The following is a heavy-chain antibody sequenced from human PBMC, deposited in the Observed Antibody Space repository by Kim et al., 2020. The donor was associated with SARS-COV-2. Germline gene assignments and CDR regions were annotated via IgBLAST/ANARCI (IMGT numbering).Heavy chain of an antibody. CDR1: GFTFSSYA. CDR2: ISGSGGST. CDR3: AKGAYCSGGSCYVDVAFDI. V-gene: IGHV3-23*01. Sequence: GGSLRLSCAASGFTFSSYAMSWVRQAPGKGLEWVSAISGSGGSTYYADSVKGRFTISRDNSKNTLYLQMNSLRAEDTAVYYCAKGAYCSGGSCYVDVAFDIWGQGTMVTVSS. D-gene: IGHD2-15*01. J-gene: IGHJ3*02.